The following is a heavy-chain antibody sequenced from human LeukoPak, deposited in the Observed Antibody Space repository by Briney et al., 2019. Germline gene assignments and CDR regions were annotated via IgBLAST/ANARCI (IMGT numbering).Heavy chain of an antibody. Sequence: SETLSLTCAVYGGSFSGYNWSWIRQPPGKGLEWIGEINHSGSTNYNPSLKSRVTISVDTSKNQFSLKLSSVTAADTAVYYCASSQSIFGVVQYYYYMDVWGKGTTVTVSS. J-gene: IGHJ6*03. D-gene: IGHD3-3*02. CDR1: GGSFSGYN. V-gene: IGHV4-34*01. CDR3: ASSQSIFGVVQYYYYMDV. CDR2: INHSGST.